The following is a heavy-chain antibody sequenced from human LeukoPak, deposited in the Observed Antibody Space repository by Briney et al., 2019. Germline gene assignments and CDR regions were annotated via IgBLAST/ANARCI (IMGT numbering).Heavy chain of an antibody. CDR2: ISYHGVST. D-gene: IGHD1-20*01. Sequence: PGGSLRLSCAASGFTFSSYAMHWVRQAPGKGLEYVSAISYHGVSTYYAHSVNGKFTISRDNSRNTLYLRMGSLRAEDMAVYYCATGRLNNWNLPFADWGQGALVTVSS. J-gene: IGHJ4*02. V-gene: IGHV3-64*01. CDR1: GFTFSSYA. CDR3: ATGRLNNWNLPFAD.